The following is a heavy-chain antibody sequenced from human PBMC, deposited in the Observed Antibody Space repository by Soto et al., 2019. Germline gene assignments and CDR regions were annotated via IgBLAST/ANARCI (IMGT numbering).Heavy chain of an antibody. CDR3: AKCSGWSLRYGMDV. CDR1: GFTFSSYA. J-gene: IGHJ6*02. V-gene: IGHV3-23*01. Sequence: GGSLRLSCAASGFTFSSYAMSWVRQAPGKGLEWVSGISGSGDRTYYADSVKGRFTISRDNSKNTLYLQMNSLRVEDTAVYHCAKCSGWSLRYGMDVWGQGTTVTVSS. D-gene: IGHD6-19*01. CDR2: ISGSGDRT.